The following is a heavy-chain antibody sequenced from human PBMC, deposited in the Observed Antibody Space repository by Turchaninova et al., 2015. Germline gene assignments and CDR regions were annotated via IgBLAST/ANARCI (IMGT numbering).Heavy chain of an antibody. CDR1: GYSFTNYW. Sequence: EVQLVQSGAEVKKPGESLKISCKGSGYSFTNYWIGGVRQMHGKGLEWMGIIYPDDSDTRYSPSFQGQVTISADKSISTAYLQLSSLKASDSAMYYCARSGYTLGATLFYWGQGTLVTVSS. J-gene: IGHJ4*02. V-gene: IGHV5-51*01. CDR3: ARSGYTLGATLFY. CDR2: IYPDDSDT. D-gene: IGHD6-25*01.